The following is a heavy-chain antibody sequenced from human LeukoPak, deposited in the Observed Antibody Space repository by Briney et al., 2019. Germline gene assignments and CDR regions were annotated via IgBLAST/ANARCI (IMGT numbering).Heavy chain of an antibody. Sequence: GGSLRLSCAASGFTFNRYNMNWVRQAPGKGLEWVSYISNSGSTIYYADSVKGRFTVSRDNAKNSLYLQMNSLRAEDTAVYYCARLPYYDSSGYPYYFDYWGQGTLVTVSS. CDR2: ISNSGSTI. CDR1: GFTFNRYN. CDR3: ARLPYYDSSGYPYYFDY. V-gene: IGHV3-48*04. D-gene: IGHD3-22*01. J-gene: IGHJ4*02.